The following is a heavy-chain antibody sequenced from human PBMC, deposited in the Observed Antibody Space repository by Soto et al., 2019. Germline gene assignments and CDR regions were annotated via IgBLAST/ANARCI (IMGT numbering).Heavy chain of an antibody. D-gene: IGHD6-6*01. V-gene: IGHV1-69*13. CDR2: IIPIFGTA. J-gene: IGHJ5*02. Sequence: SVKVSCKASGGTFSSYAISWVRQAPGQGLEWMGGIIPIFGTANYAQKLQGRVTITADESTGTSYMQLSSLISENTAGYYCARVRQQLGIRLDPWGQGTLVTVSS. CDR3: ARVRQQLGIRLDP. CDR1: GGTFSSYA.